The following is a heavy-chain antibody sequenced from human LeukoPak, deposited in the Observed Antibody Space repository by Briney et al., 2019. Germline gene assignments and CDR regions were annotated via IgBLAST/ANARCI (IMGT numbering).Heavy chain of an antibody. D-gene: IGHD3-10*01. V-gene: IGHV1-24*01. CDR2: FDPEDGET. CDR3: ARSYGKRGYFDY. CDR1: GYTLTELS. J-gene: IGHJ4*02. Sequence: ASVKVSCKVSGYTLTELSMHWVRQAPGKGLEWMGGFDPEDGETIYAQKFQGRVTMTRNTSISTAYMELSSLRSEDTAVYYCARSYGKRGYFDYWGQGTLVTVSS.